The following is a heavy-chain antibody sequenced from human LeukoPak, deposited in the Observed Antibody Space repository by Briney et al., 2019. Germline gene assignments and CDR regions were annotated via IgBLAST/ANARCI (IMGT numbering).Heavy chain of an antibody. Sequence: SETLSLTWAVDGGSVSGYYWSWIRQPPGKGREWIGEINHSGSTNYNPSLRSRVTISVDTSKNQFSLKLSPVTPADTDVYYCARRGYDFWSGYHTPTLDYWGQGPLVPVSS. CDR2: INHSGST. CDR1: GGSVSGYY. D-gene: IGHD3-3*01. J-gene: IGHJ4*02. V-gene: IGHV4-34*01. CDR3: ARRGYDFWSGYHTPTLDY.